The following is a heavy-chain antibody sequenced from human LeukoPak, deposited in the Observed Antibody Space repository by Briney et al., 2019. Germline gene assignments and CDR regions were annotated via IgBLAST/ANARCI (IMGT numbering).Heavy chain of an antibody. V-gene: IGHV3-15*01. CDR3: TTTSRVYYGSGSYLY. CDR2: IKSKTDGGTT. J-gene: IGHJ4*02. CDR1: GFTFSNAW. Sequence: GGSLRLSCAASGFTFSNAWMSWVRQAPGKGLEWVGRIKSKTDGGTTDYAAPVKGRFTISRDDSKNTLYLQMNSLETEDTAVYYCTTTSRVYYGSGSYLYWGQGTLVTVSS. D-gene: IGHD3-10*01.